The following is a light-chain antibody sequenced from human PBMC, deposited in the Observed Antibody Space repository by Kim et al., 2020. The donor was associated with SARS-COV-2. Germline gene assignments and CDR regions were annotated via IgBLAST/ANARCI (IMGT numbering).Light chain of an antibody. CDR1: QSVSSIY. V-gene: IGKV3-20*01. CDR2: GAS. CDR3: QQYGRSPST. J-gene: IGKJ4*01. Sequence: EIVLTQSPGTLSLSPGERATLSCRASQSVSSIYLAWYQQKPGQAPRLLIYGASSRAAGIPDRFSGSGSGTDFTLTISRLEPEDFAVYYCQQYGRSPSTFGGGTKVYSK.